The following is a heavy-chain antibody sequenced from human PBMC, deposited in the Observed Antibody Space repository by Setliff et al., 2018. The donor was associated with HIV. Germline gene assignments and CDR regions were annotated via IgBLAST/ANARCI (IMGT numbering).Heavy chain of an antibody. Sequence: GGSLRLSCAASGFTFSNYAMHWVRQAPVKGLEWVAVISYDGSDKYYADSVKGRFTISRDNSKNTVYLQMNTLKVEDTAVYYCVRLPFPPYCGRGCFDPWGQGTLVTVS. CDR2: ISYDGSDK. CDR1: GFTFSNYA. D-gene: IGHD2-21*01. J-gene: IGHJ5*02. V-gene: IGHV3-30*04. CDR3: VRLPFPPYCGRGCFDP.